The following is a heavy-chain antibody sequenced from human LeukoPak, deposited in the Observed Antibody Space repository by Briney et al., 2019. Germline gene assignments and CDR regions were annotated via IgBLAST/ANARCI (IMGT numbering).Heavy chain of an antibody. CDR1: GFTFSSYG. CDR3: ARDGSSGWYWVDY. Sequence: GRSLRLSRAASGFTFSSYGMHWARQAPGKGLEWVAVIWYDGSNKYYADSVKGRFTISRDNSKNTLYLQMNSLRAEDTAVYYCARDGSSGWYWVDYWGQGTLVTVSS. J-gene: IGHJ4*02. D-gene: IGHD6-19*01. CDR2: IWYDGSNK. V-gene: IGHV3-33*01.